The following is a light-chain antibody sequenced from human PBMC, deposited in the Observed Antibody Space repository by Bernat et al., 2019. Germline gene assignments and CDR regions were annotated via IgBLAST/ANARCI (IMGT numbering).Light chain of an antibody. V-gene: IGLV1-44*01. CDR1: SSNIGSNT. J-gene: IGLJ3*02. Sequence: SASGTPGQRVTISCSGSSSNIGSNTVTWYQQLPGTAPKLLIYNNNQRPSGVPDRFSGSKSGTSASLAISGLQSEDEADYYCAAWDDSLNGWVFGGGTKLTVL. CDR3: AAWDDSLNGWV. CDR2: NNN.